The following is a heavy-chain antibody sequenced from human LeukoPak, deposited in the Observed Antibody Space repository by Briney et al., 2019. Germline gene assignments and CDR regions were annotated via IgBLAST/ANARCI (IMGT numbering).Heavy chain of an antibody. J-gene: IGHJ4*02. CDR1: GFTFSSYG. V-gene: IGHV3-33*01. CDR3: ARDRSIAAAGTSFDY. D-gene: IGHD6-13*01. Sequence: PGGSLRLSCAASGFTFSSYGMHWVRQAPGKGLEWVAVIWYDGSNKYYADSVKGRFTIPRDNSKNTLYLQMNSLRAEDTAVYYCARDRSIAAAGTSFDYWGQGTLVTVSS. CDR2: IWYDGSNK.